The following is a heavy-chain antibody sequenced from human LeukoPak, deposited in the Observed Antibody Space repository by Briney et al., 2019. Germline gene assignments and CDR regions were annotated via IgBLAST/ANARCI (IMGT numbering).Heavy chain of an antibody. CDR2: IIPTFGTT. CDR3: ARHLGGYYYYYMDV. V-gene: IGHV1-69*01. Sequence: SVKVSCKAPGDNFSSYVITWVRQAPGQGLEWMGGIIPTFGTTNYAQNFQGRVTITADESTSTAYMELSSLRSEDTAVYYCARHLGGYYYYYMDVWGQGTLVTVSS. D-gene: IGHD3-16*01. J-gene: IGHJ6*03. CDR1: GDNFSSYV.